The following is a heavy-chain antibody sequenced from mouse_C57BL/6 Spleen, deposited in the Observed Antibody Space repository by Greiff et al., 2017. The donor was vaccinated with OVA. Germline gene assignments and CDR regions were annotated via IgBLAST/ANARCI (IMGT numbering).Heavy chain of an antibody. Sequence: EVKVVESEGGLVQPGSSMKLSCTASGFTFSDYYMAWVRQVPEKGLEWVANINYDGSSTYYLDSLKSRFIISRDNAKNILYLQMSSLKSEDTATYYCAREIYDYFDYWGQGTTLTVSS. V-gene: IGHV5-16*01. CDR1: GFTFSDYY. CDR2: INYDGSST. CDR3: AREIYDYFDY. D-gene: IGHD2-3*01. J-gene: IGHJ2*01.